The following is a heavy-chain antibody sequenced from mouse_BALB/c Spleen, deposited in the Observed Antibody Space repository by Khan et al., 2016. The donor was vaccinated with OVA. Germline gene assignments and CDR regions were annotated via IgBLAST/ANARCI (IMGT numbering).Heavy chain of an antibody. CDR1: GFTFSRYA. Sequence: EVKLEVSGGGLVKAGGSLKLSCAASGFTFSRYAMSWVRQTPEKRLEWVASISSGGNTYYPDSVKGRFTISRDNARNILYLQMSSLRSEDTAMYYCGRGLVDYWGQGTSVTVSS. V-gene: IGHV5-6-5*01. CDR3: GRGLVDY. CDR2: ISSGGNT. J-gene: IGHJ4*01.